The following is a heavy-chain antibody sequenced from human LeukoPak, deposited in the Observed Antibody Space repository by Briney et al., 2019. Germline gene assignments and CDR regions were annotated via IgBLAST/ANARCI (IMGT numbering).Heavy chain of an antibody. D-gene: IGHD6-13*01. Sequence: ASVKVSCKASGYSFIDYYMHWVRQAPGQGLEWMGWINLNTGGTSYAQKFQGRVTMTRDTSISTAYMDLSRLRSDDTAVYYCARDRGYSTWGQGSLVTVPS. CDR3: ARDRGYST. J-gene: IGHJ5*02. V-gene: IGHV1-2*02. CDR1: GYSFIDYY. CDR2: INLNTGGT.